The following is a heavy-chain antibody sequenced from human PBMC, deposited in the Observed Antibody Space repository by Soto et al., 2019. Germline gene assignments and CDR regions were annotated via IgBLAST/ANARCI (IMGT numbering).Heavy chain of an antibody. J-gene: IGHJ4*02. CDR2: IYYSGST. V-gene: IGHV4-30-4*01. CDR3: ARVKQKIGYCTNGVCYGNDY. D-gene: IGHD2-8*01. Sequence: SETLSLTCTVSGGSISSVDYYWSWIRQPPGKGLEWIGYIYYSGSTYYNPSLKSRVTISVDTSKNQFSLKLSSVTAADTAVYYCARVKQKIGYCTNGVCYGNDYWGQGTLVTVSS. CDR1: GGSISSVDYY.